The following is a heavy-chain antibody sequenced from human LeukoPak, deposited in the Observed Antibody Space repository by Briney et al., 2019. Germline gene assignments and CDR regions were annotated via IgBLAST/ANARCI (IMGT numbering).Heavy chain of an antibody. J-gene: IGHJ6*02. D-gene: IGHD2-21*02. V-gene: IGHV4-31*03. CDR1: GGSISSGGYF. CDR3: ARGRVSVTGYYFAMDV. CDR2: INHSGST. Sequence: PSQTLSLTCTVSGGSISSGGYFWTWIRQHPGKGLEWIGEINHSGSTNYNPSLKSRVSISIDTSKNHLSLKLSSVTAADTAVYYCARGRVSVTGYYFAMDVWGQGTTVTVSS.